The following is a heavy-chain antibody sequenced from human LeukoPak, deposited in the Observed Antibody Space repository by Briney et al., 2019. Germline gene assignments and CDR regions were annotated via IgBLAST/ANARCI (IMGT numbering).Heavy chain of an antibody. V-gene: IGHV3-11*01. D-gene: IGHD6-19*01. CDR3: ARDRVYSSGWYYFDY. CDR1: GFTFSDYY. J-gene: IGHJ4*02. CDR2: ISSSGSTI. Sequence: PGGSLRLSCAASGFTFSDYYMSWIRQAPGKGLEWVSYISSSGSTIYYADSVKGRFTISRDNAKNSLYLQMNSLRAEDTAVYYCARDRVYSSGWYYFDYWGQGTLVTVSS.